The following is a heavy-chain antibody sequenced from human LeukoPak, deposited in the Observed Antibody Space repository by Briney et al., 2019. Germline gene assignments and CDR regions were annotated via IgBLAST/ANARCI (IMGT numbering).Heavy chain of an antibody. CDR3: ARNPRRVVVVPADMNWFDP. D-gene: IGHD2-2*01. J-gene: IGHJ5*02. CDR2: INPNSGGT. Sequence: ASVKVSCKASGYTFTGYYMHWVRQAPGQGLEWMGWINPNSGGTNYAQKVQGRVTMTRDTSISTAYMELSTLRSDDTAVYYCARNPRRVVVVPADMNWFDPWGQGTLVTVSS. V-gene: IGHV1-2*02. CDR1: GYTFTGYY.